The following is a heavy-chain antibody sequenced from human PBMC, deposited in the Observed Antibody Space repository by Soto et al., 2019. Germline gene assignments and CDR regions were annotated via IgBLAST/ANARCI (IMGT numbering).Heavy chain of an antibody. J-gene: IGHJ5*02. CDR2: INPNSGGT. Sequence: ASVKVSCKASGYTFTGYYMHWVRQAPGQGLEWMGWINPNSGGTNYAQKFQGRVTMTRDTSISTAYMELSRLRSDDTAVYYCARAEGVPAADFNWFDPWGQGTLVTVSS. CDR3: ARAEGVPAADFNWFDP. D-gene: IGHD2-2*01. V-gene: IGHV1-2*02. CDR1: GYTFTGYY.